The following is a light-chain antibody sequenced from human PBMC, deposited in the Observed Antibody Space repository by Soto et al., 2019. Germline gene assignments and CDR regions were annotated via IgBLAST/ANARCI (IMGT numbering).Light chain of an antibody. J-gene: IGKJ1*01. CDR1: QSVSSK. CDR2: DAS. Sequence: EIVMTQSPATLSVSPGERATLSCRASQSVSSKLAWYQQKPGQAPRLLIYDASTRATGIPARFSGSGSGTEFTLTISSLQSEDFAVYYCQQFNNWPRTFAQGTKVDIK. V-gene: IGKV3-15*01. CDR3: QQFNNWPRT.